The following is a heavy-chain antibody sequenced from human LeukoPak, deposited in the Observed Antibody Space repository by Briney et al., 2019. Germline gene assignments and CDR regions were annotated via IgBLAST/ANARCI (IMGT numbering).Heavy chain of an antibody. Sequence: GGSLRLSCAASGFVFSTYWMTWVRQAPGKGLEWVANINLDGSEEHIVYSSLKGRFTIPRDNAKSSLYLQMTSLRVEDTAVYYCASGRHDFLHWGQGTLVTVSS. CDR1: GFVFSTYW. V-gene: IGHV3-7*01. CDR3: ASGRHDFLH. CDR2: INLDGSEE. J-gene: IGHJ4*02. D-gene: IGHD3/OR15-3a*01.